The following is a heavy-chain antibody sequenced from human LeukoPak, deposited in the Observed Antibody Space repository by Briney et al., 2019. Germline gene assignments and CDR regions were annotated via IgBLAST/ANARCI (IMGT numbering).Heavy chain of an antibody. Sequence: GGSLRLSCAASGFTFSIYAMSWVRQAPGEGLEWVSTISGGGGSTYYADSVKGRFTISRDNSKNTLYLQMIILRAEDTAVYYCAKDFSNLYFGMDVWGQGTTVTVSS. J-gene: IGHJ6*02. CDR2: ISGGGGST. V-gene: IGHV3-23*01. CDR3: AKDFSNLYFGMDV. CDR1: GFTFSIYA.